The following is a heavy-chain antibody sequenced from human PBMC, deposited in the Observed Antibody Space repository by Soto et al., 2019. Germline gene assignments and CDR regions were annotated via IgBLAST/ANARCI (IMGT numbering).Heavy chain of an antibody. CDR3: APLTTRPSRGWFDP. CDR1: GFTFSSYA. CDR2: ISGSGGST. V-gene: IGHV3-23*01. J-gene: IGHJ5*02. Sequence: EVQLLESGGGLVQPGGSLRLSCAASGFTFSSYAMSWVRQAPGKGLEWVSAISGSGGSTYYAGSVKGRFTISRDNSKNTLYLQMNSLRAEDTAVYYCAPLTTRPSRGWFDPWGQGTLVTVSS. D-gene: IGHD4-17*01.